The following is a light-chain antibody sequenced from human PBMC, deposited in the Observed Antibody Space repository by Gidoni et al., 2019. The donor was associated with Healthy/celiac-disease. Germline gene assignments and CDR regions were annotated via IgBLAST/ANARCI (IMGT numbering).Light chain of an antibody. CDR3: QQRSNWPWT. Sequence: EIVLTQSPATLSLSPGDRATLSCRASQSVSSYLAWYQQQPGQAPRLLIYDASNRATGSPARFSGSGSGTDFTLTISSLEPEDFAVYYCQQRSNWPWTFGQGTKVEIK. V-gene: IGKV3-11*01. J-gene: IGKJ1*01. CDR2: DAS. CDR1: QSVSSY.